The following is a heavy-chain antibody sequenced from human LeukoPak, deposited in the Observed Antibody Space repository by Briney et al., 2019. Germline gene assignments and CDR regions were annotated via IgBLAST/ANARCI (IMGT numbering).Heavy chain of an antibody. J-gene: IGHJ4*02. V-gene: IGHV3-23*01. CDR2: ISGSGGST. Sequence: GGSLRLSCAASGFTFSSYAMSWVRQAPGKGLEWVSAISGSGGSTYYADSVKGRFTISRDNSKHTLYLQMSSLRAEDTAVYYCAKDQDAGSHPDYWGQGTLVTVSS. CDR3: AKDQDAGSHPDY. D-gene: IGHD1-26*01. CDR1: GFTFSSYA.